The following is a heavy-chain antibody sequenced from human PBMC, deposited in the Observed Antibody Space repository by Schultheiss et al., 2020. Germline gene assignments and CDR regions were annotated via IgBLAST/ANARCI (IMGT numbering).Heavy chain of an antibody. D-gene: IGHD3-22*01. Sequence: GGSLRLSCAASGFTFSSYWMHWVRQAPGKGLEWVSALGRTGADTYYADSVKGRFTISRDNSKNTLYLQMNSLRAEDTAVYYCARDRVYYYDSSGYYLGYYYGMDVWGQGTTVTVSS. V-gene: IGHV3-23*01. CDR1: GFTFSSYW. CDR2: LGRTGADT. CDR3: ARDRVYYYDSSGYYLGYYYGMDV. J-gene: IGHJ6*02.